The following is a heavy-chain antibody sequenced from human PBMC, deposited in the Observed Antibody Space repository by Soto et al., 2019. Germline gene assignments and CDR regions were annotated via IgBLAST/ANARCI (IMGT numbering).Heavy chain of an antibody. CDR2: INPNSGGT. Sequence: ASVKVSCKASGYTFTGYYMHWVRQAPGQGLEWMGWINPNSGGTNYAQKFQGWVTMTRDTAISTAYMELSRLRSDDTAVYYCARDGAVKGSGWYEMVGYYYYGMDVWGQGTTVTVSS. D-gene: IGHD6-19*01. CDR3: ARDGAVKGSGWYEMVGYYYYGMDV. CDR1: GYTFTGYY. J-gene: IGHJ6*02. V-gene: IGHV1-2*04.